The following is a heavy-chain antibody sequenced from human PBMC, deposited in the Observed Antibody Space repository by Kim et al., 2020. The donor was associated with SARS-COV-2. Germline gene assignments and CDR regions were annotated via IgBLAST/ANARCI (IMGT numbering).Heavy chain of an antibody. Sequence: SVKVSCKASGGTFSSYAISWVRQAPGQGLEWMGGIIPIFGTANYAQKFQDRVTITADESTSTAYMELSSLRSEDTAVYYCARVDVGPYYYYYGMDVWGQGTTVTVSS. CDR3: ARVDVGPYYYYYGMDV. V-gene: IGHV1-69*13. J-gene: IGHJ6*02. CDR1: GGTFSSYA. CDR2: IIPIFGTA. D-gene: IGHD1-26*01.